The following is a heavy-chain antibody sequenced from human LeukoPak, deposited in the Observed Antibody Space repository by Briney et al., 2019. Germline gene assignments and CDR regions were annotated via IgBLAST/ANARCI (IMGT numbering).Heavy chain of an antibody. D-gene: IGHD6-13*01. Sequence: GRFTISRDNSKNTLYLQMNRLRADDTAVYYCATVLRSPPYNSISAFDSWGQGTLVTVSS. J-gene: IGHJ4*02. CDR3: ATVLRSPPYNSISAFDS. V-gene: IGHV3-53*01.